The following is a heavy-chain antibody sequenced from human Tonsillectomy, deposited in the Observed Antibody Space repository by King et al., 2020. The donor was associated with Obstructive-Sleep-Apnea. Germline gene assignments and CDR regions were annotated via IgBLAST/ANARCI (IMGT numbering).Heavy chain of an antibody. J-gene: IGHJ4*02. CDR2: IYHSGST. Sequence: PLQESGPGLVKPSGTLSLTCAVSGGSISSSNWWSWVRQPPGKGLEWIGEIYHSGSTNYNPSLKSRVTISVDKSKKPFSLKLSSVTAADTAVYYCARVGDYYDSSGFDYWGQGTLVTVSS. V-gene: IGHV4-4*02. CDR3: ARVGDYYDSSGFDY. D-gene: IGHD3-22*01. CDR1: GGSISSSNW.